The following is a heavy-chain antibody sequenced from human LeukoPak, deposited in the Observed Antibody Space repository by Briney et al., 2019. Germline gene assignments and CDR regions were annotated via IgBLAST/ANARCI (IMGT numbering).Heavy chain of an antibody. CDR3: ARGKEKWLDHFDY. CDR1: GFTFSNYD. V-gene: IGHV3-30*03. J-gene: IGHJ4*02. D-gene: IGHD6-19*01. Sequence: GGSLRLSCAASGFTFSNYDIHWVRQAPGKGLEWVAVISNDGTKKDYVDSVRGRFTMSRDNAKNSLYLQMDSLRDEDTAVYYCARGKEKWLDHFDYWGQGSLVTVSS. CDR2: ISNDGTKK.